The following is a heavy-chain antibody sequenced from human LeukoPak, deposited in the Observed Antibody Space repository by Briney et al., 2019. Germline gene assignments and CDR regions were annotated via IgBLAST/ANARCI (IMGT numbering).Heavy chain of an antibody. Sequence: PSETLSLTCTVSGGSISSYYWSWIRQPPGKGLEWIGYIYYSGSTNYNPSLKSRVTISVDTSKNQFSLKLSSVTAADTAVYYCARGGEGWYGVGYFDYWGQGTLVTVSS. CDR2: IYYSGST. D-gene: IGHD6-19*01. CDR1: GGSISSYY. CDR3: ARGGEGWYGVGYFDY. J-gene: IGHJ4*02. V-gene: IGHV4-59*01.